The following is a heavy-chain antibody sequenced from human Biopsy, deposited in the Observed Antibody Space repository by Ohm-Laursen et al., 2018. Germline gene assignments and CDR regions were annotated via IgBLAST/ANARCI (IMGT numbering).Heavy chain of an antibody. CDR3: ARDYDTSGYYYVS. CDR2: IFYRGST. J-gene: IGHJ5*02. V-gene: IGHV4-39*01. Sequence: SLRLSCAASGFTFSSYSMNWVRQAPGKGLEWIGSIFYRGSTHYKPSLKSRVNISVDTSKNQFSLKLNSVTAADTAVYYCARDYDTSGYYYVSWGQGTLVTVSS. CDR1: GFTFSSYSMN. D-gene: IGHD3-22*01.